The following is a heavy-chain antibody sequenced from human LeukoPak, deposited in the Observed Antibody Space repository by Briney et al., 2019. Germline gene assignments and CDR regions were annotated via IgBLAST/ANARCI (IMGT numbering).Heavy chain of an antibody. Sequence: QTLSVTCVISGDSVSSNSACWEWVRQSPSGGLGWLGRTYYRSKWYNGYAVSVKSRITINPDTSKNQFSLQLNSLTPEDTAVYYCARNVASNYYYFYGMDVWGQGTTVTVSS. V-gene: IGHV6-1*01. D-gene: IGHD2-21*01. CDR1: GDSVSSNSAC. J-gene: IGHJ6*02. CDR3: ARNVASNYYYFYGMDV. CDR2: TYYRSKWYN.